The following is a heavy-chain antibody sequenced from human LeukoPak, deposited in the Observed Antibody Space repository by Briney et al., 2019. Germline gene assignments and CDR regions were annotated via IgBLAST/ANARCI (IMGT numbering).Heavy chain of an antibody. CDR3: AAVSGSHSSRAGDVFDM. V-gene: IGHV1-69*08. J-gene: IGHJ3*02. D-gene: IGHD1-26*01. Sequence: SVKVSCKASRGTFSKYTIYWVRQAPGQGLEYMGRIIPNLETTNYAQKFQGLLTISADTSSTIVYMEMSSLRFEDTAVYYCAAVSGSHSSRAGDVFDMWGQGTMVIVSS. CDR1: RGTFSKYT. CDR2: IIPNLETT.